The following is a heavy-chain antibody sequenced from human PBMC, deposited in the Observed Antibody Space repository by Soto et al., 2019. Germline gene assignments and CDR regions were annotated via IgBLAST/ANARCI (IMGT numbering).Heavy chain of an antibody. Sequence: SETLSLTCTVSGGSISSSSYYWGWIRQPPGKGLEWIGSIYYSGSTYYNPSLKSRVTISVDTSKNQFSLKLSSVTAADTAVYNCARRDCSGGSCYFGVAFDIWGQGTMVTVSS. CDR3: ARRDCSGGSCYFGVAFDI. CDR2: IYYSGST. J-gene: IGHJ3*02. CDR1: GGSISSSSYY. V-gene: IGHV4-39*01. D-gene: IGHD2-15*01.